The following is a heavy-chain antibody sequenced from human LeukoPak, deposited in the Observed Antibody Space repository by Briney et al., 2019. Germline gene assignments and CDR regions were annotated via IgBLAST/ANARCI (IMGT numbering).Heavy chain of an antibody. CDR1: GFTFSSYW. V-gene: IGHV3-7*03. D-gene: IGHD3-3*01. Sequence: GGSLRLSCAASGFTFSSYWMSWVRQAPGKGLEWVANIKQDGSEKYYVDSVKGRFTISRDNAKNSLYLQMNSLRAEDTAVYYCARGVTIFGVVIHYYYYYMDVWGKGTTVTVSS. CDR3: ARGVTIFGVVIHYYYYYMDV. CDR2: IKQDGSEK. J-gene: IGHJ6*03.